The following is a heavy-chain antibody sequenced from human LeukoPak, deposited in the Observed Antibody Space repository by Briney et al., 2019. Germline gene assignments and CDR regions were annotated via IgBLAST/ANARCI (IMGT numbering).Heavy chain of an antibody. CDR1: GYTFTSYG. CDR2: ISAYNGNT. V-gene: IGHV1-18*01. Sequence: GASVKVSCKASGYTFTSYGISWVRQAPGQGLEWMGWISAYNGNTNYAQKLQGRVTMTTDTSTSTAYMELRSLRPDDTAVYYCARDIVVVELYYYYYMDVWGKGTTVTVSS. J-gene: IGHJ6*03. CDR3: ARDIVVVELYYYYYMDV. D-gene: IGHD2-2*01.